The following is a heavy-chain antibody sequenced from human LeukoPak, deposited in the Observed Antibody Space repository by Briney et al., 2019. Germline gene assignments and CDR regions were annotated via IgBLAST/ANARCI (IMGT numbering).Heavy chain of an antibody. D-gene: IGHD6-13*01. J-gene: IGHJ4*02. Sequence: PSGTLSLTCAVYGGSFSGYYWSWIRQPPGKGLEWIGEINHSGSTNYNPSLKSRVTISVDTSKNQFSLKLSSVAAADTAVYYCARVPQSSSWYSYFDYWGQGTLVTVSS. CDR3: ARVPQSSSWYSYFDY. CDR2: INHSGST. CDR1: GGSFSGYY. V-gene: IGHV4-34*01.